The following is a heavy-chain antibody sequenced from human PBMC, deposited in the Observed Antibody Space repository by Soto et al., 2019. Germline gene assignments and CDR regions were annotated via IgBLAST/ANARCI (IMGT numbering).Heavy chain of an antibody. V-gene: IGHV3-11*01. Sequence: QVQLVESGGGLVKPGGSLRLSCAASGFTFSDYYMSWIRQAPGKGLEWVSYISSSGSTIYYADSVKGRFTISRDNAKDTLYLQKNTLRATDTAVYYGARDGGIQLWPRTPGYWGQGTLVTVSS. CDR1: GFTFSDYY. CDR2: ISSSGSTI. D-gene: IGHD5-18*01. CDR3: ARDGGIQLWPRTPGY. J-gene: IGHJ4*02.